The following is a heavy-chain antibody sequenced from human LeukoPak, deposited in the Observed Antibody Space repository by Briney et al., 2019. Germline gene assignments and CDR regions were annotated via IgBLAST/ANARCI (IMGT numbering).Heavy chain of an antibody. V-gene: IGHV4-61*01. CDR1: GGSITSSSHY. D-gene: IGHD3-10*01. CDR3: ARGLTSYGSGSYYVDY. CDR2: IFYTGST. J-gene: IGHJ4*02. Sequence: SETVSLTCTVSGGSITSSSHYWSWIRQPPGKGLEWVGFIFYTGSTNYNPSLRSRVTMSVDTSKNQFSLKLSSVTAADTAVYYCARGLTSYGSGSYYVDYWGQGTLVTVSS.